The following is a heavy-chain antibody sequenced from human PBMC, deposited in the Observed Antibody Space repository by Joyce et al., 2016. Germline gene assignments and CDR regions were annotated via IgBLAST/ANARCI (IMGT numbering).Heavy chain of an antibody. V-gene: IGHV1-69*01. CDR3: STSAIAARPDNFYYYGMDV. CDR1: GGTFRNYA. J-gene: IGHJ6*02. D-gene: IGHD6-6*01. CDR2: IIHLFNKA. Sequence: QVQLVQSGAEVKKPGSSVKVSCKASGGTFRNYALSWVRQAPGQGLEWVGGIIHLFNKATYAQRFQDRVTISADESTNTAYMELSSLRSEDTAVYYCSTSAIAARPDNFYYYGMDVWGQGTTVIVSS.